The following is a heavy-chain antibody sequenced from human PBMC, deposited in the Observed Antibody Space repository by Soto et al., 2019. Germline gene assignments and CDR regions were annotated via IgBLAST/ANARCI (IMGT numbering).Heavy chain of an antibody. Sequence: PGGSLRLSCAASGFTFSSYAMHWVRQAPGKGLEWVAVISYDGSNKYYTDSVKGRFTISRDDSKNTLYLQMNSLRAEDTAVYYCATPRGSYVSYYVFRFNIDYWGQGTLVTVSS. CDR2: ISYDGSNK. J-gene: IGHJ4*02. CDR1: GFTFSSYA. V-gene: IGHV3-30-3*01. CDR3: ATPRGSYVSYYVFRFNIDY. D-gene: IGHD1-26*01.